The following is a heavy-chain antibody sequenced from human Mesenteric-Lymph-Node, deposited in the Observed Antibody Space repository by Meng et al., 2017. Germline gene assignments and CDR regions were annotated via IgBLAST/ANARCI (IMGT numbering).Heavy chain of an antibody. V-gene: IGHV1-46*01. Sequence: ASVKVSCKASGYTFSNHYIHWVRQAPGQGLEWMGIINPSGGSTSYAQKFQGRVTMTRDTSTSTVYMELSSLRSEDTAVYYCARVYSSGWYGYYYYGMDVWGQGTTVTVSS. CDR2: INPSGGST. J-gene: IGHJ6*02. CDR1: GYTFSNHY. D-gene: IGHD6-19*01. CDR3: ARVYSSGWYGYYYYGMDV.